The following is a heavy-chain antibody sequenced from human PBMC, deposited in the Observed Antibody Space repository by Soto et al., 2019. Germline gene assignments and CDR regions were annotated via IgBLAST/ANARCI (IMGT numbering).Heavy chain of an antibody. Sequence: ASVKVSCKASGYSFATYGFSWVREAPGQGLECVGWISAHNGDTHYSQKFQGRVTLTTDTSTNTGYMELRSLTSDDTAVYFCATEPIYYNDGSGYYPLGHWGQGTLVTVSS. D-gene: IGHD3-22*01. CDR3: ATEPIYYNDGSGYYPLGH. CDR2: ISAHNGDT. V-gene: IGHV1-18*04. J-gene: IGHJ4*02. CDR1: GYSFATYG.